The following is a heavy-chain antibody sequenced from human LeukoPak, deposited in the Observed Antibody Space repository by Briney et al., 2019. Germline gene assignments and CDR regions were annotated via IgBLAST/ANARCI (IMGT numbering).Heavy chain of an antibody. CDR3: ARDPPAVAINTYG. J-gene: IGHJ4*02. V-gene: IGHV3-66*01. Sequence: QPGGSLRLSCAASGVTVSNNFMLWVRQAPGKGLEWVSLIYSGGDTHYADSVKGRFTISRDNSKNTLYLQMNNLRAEDTAVYYCARDPPAVAINTYGWGQGTLVTVSS. CDR2: IYSGGDT. CDR1: GVTVSNNF. D-gene: IGHD5-24*01.